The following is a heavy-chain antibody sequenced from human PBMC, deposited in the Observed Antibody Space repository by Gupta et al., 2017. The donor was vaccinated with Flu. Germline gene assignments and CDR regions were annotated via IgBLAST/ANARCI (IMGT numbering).Heavy chain of an antibody. D-gene: IGHD2-2*01. CDR3: ARIGSRLKPAVIHAFDI. Sequence: QVQLQESGPGLVQPSQTLSLTCTVSGGSISDGDYYWSWIRQPPGKGLEWIGYIYYSGSTYYNPSLKSRVTISVDTSKNQFSLKLSSVTAADTAVYYCARIGSRLKPAVIHAFDIWGQGTMVTVSS. V-gene: IGHV4-30-4*01. CDR2: IYYSGST. J-gene: IGHJ3*02. CDR1: GGSISDGDYY.